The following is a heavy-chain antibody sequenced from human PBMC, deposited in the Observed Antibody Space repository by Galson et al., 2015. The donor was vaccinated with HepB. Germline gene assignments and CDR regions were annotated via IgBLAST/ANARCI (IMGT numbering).Heavy chain of an antibody. CDR3: AKESAKYYDSTGYLKGGYIDL. V-gene: IGHV3-30*18. J-gene: IGHJ4*02. Sequence: SLRLSCAASGFSFSAYGIHWVRQAPGKGLDWVTVISYNGGNKYYTNSVKGRFTISRDNSKNTVHLHMDSLKPEDTAVSYCAKESAKYYDSTGYLKGGYIDLWGQGTLVTVSS. D-gene: IGHD3-22*01. CDR1: GFSFSAYG. CDR2: ISYNGGNK.